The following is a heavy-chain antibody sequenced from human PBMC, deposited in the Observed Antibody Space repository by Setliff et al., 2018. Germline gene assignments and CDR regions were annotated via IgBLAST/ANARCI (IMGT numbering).Heavy chain of an antibody. D-gene: IGHD3-3*01. CDR1: GGSLSSFHY. Sequence: SETLSLTCTVSGGSLSSFHYWSWIRQPAGKGLEWIGQISPDGSTNYNPSLKSRVTISVDKSKNQFSLKLTSVTGADTAVYYCARVTGFSYMDVWGKGTTVTVSS. V-gene: IGHV4-61*09. CDR3: ARVTGFSYMDV. J-gene: IGHJ6*03. CDR2: ISPDGST.